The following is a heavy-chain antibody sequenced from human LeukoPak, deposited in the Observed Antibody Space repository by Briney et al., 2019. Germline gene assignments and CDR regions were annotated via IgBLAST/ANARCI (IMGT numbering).Heavy chain of an antibody. CDR2: IYSDGNT. Sequence: PGGSLRLSCAASGFTVSNSYLSWVRQAPGKGLEWVSLIYSDGNTYDADSVKGRFTISRDNSKNTLYFQMNSLRADDTAVYYCARASASGSYYLDYWGQGTLVTVSS. CDR1: GFTVSNSY. CDR3: ARASASGSYYLDY. D-gene: IGHD3-10*01. V-gene: IGHV3-53*01. J-gene: IGHJ4*02.